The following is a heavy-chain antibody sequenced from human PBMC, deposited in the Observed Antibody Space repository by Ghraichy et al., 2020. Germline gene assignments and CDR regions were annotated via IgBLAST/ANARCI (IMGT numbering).Heavy chain of an antibody. J-gene: IGHJ6*02. D-gene: IGHD1-26*01. Sequence: SLNISCAASGFTFDDYAMHWVRQAPGKGLEWVSGISWNSGSIGYADSVKGRFTISRDNAKNSLYLQMNSLRAEDTALYYCAKDTRSGSYSAYYYGMDVWGQGTTVTVSS. CDR3: AKDTRSGSYSAYYYGMDV. CDR1: GFTFDDYA. V-gene: IGHV3-9*01. CDR2: ISWNSGSI.